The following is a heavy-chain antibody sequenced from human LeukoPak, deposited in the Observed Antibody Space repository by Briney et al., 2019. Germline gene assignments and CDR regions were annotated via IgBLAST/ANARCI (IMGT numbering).Heavy chain of an antibody. V-gene: IGHV3-23*01. CDR2: ISGSGGST. J-gene: IGHJ5*02. Sequence: GGSLRLSCAASGFTFSSYAMSWVRQAPGKGLEWVSAISGSGGSTYYADSVEGRFTISRDNSKNTLYLQMNSLRAEDTAVYYCAKGSYYDILTGYYGAWGQGTLVTVSS. D-gene: IGHD3-9*01. CDR1: GFTFSSYA. CDR3: AKGSYYDILTGYYGA.